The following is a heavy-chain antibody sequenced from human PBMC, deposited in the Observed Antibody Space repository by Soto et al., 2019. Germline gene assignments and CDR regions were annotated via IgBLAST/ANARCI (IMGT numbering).Heavy chain of an antibody. D-gene: IGHD6-19*01. CDR3: ARHVAGYSSGLDY. CDR2: IYYSGSA. CDR1: GGSISSGDYY. V-gene: IGHV4-30-4*01. Sequence: SETLSLTCTVSGGSISSGDYYWSWIRQPPGKGLEWIGYIYYSGSAYYNPSLKSRVTISVDTSKNQFSLKLSSVTAADTAVYYCARHVAGYSSGLDYWGQGTLVTVSS. J-gene: IGHJ4*02.